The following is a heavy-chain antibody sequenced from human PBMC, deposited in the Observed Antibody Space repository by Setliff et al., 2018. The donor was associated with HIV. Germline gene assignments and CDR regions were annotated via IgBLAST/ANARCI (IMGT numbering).Heavy chain of an antibody. D-gene: IGHD6-13*01. V-gene: IGHV4-59*01. CDR2: IYYSGST. Sequence: PSETLSLTCTVSGGSISSYYGSWIRQPPGKGLEWIWYIYYSGSTNYNPSLKSRVTISVDTSKNQFSLKLSSVTAADTAVYYCARGMLRSSWYAHHDAFDIWGQGTMVTVSS. CDR1: GGSISSYY. CDR3: ARGMLRSSWYAHHDAFDI. J-gene: IGHJ3*02.